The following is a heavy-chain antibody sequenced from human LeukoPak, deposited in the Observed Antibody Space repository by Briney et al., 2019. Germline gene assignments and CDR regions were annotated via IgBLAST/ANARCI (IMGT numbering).Heavy chain of an antibody. Sequence: GGSLRLSCAASGFTFSSYSMNWVRQAPGKGLEWVSSISSSSSYIYYADSVKGRFTISRDNAKNSLYLQMNSLRADDTAIYYCARGHSRDYYYAVDVWGQGTTVTVSS. CDR3: ARGHSRDYYYAVDV. J-gene: IGHJ6*02. CDR1: GFTFSSYS. CDR2: ISSSSSYI. D-gene: IGHD3-22*01. V-gene: IGHV3-21*01.